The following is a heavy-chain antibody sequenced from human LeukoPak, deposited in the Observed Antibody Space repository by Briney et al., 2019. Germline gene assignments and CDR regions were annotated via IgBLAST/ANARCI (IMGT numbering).Heavy chain of an antibody. Sequence: GASVKVSCKASGYTFTSYKVHWVRQAPGQGLEWMGIINPSSSDSSARYAQKYQGRVTMTRDTSTSTLYMELSSLRSEDTAVYYCARVQRITMVRGVMTDFDYWGQGTLVTVSS. CDR3: ARVQRITMVRGVMTDFDY. CDR1: GYTFTSYK. J-gene: IGHJ4*02. CDR2: INPSSSDSSA. V-gene: IGHV1-46*01. D-gene: IGHD3-10*01.